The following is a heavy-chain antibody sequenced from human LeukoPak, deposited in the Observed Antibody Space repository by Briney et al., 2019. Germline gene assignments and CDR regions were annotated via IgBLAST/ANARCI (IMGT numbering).Heavy chain of an antibody. Sequence: GGSLRLSCAASGFTLRSYNMHWVRQAPGKGLEWVSYISTSSYYIYYADSVKGRFTISRDDAKNSLFLQMNSLRAEDTAVYYCVRLRRNSDRSYYYYYYDSWGQGILVTVSS. D-gene: IGHD3-10*01. CDR2: ISTSSYYI. CDR3: VRLRRNSDRSYYYYYYDS. J-gene: IGHJ5*01. CDR1: GFTLRSYN. V-gene: IGHV3-21*01.